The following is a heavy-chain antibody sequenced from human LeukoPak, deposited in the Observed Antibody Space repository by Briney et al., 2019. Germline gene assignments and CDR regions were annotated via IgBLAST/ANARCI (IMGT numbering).Heavy chain of an antibody. D-gene: IGHD6-19*01. V-gene: IGHV4-34*01. CDR1: GGSFSGYY. Sequence: SETLSLTCAVNGGSFSGYYWSWTRQPPGKGLEWIGEINHSGSTNYNPSLKSRVTISVDTSKNQFSLKVRSVTAADRAVYYCARGRSSIAVAGTPYYYYCMDVWGKGTTVTVSS. J-gene: IGHJ6*03. CDR3: ARGRSSIAVAGTPYYYYCMDV. CDR2: INHSGST.